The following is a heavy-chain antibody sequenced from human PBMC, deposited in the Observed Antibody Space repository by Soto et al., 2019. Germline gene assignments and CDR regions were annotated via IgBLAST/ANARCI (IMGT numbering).Heavy chain of an antibody. CDR1: GGSLSNYG. CDR2: IIPVFGTA. CDR3: ARGDATKIVVTTYYGMDV. V-gene: IGHV1-69*12. J-gene: IGHJ6*02. D-gene: IGHD4-17*01. Sequence: QVQLVQSGAEVKKPGSSVKVSCKASGGSLSNYGISWVRQAPGQGLEWMGGIIPVFGTANYAQKFQGRVTITAXENTCIXXMDVTSLRAEDTAVYYCARGDATKIVVTTYYGMDVWGQGTTVTVSS.